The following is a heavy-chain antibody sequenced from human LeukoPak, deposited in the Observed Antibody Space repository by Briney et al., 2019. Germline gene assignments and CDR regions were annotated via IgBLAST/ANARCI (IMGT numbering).Heavy chain of an antibody. D-gene: IGHD4-17*01. Sequence: GASVKVSCKASGGTLSSYAISWVRQAPGQGLEWMGRIIPILGIANYAQKFQGRVTITADKSTSTAYMELSSLRSDDTAVYYCASEDYGDGTFDYWGQGTLVTVSS. CDR3: ASEDYGDGTFDY. CDR1: GGTLSSYA. CDR2: IIPILGIA. J-gene: IGHJ4*02. V-gene: IGHV1-69*04.